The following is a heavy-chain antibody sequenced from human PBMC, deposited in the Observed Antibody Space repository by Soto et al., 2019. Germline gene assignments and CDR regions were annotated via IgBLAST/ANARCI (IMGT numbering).Heavy chain of an antibody. CDR1: GGSFSGYY. CDR2: INHSGST. V-gene: IGHV4-34*01. Sequence: SETLSLTCAVYGGSFSGYYWSWIRQPPGKGLEWIGEINHSGSTNYNPSLKSRVTISVDTSKNQFSLKLSSVTAADTAVYYCARVIVAGRDIVVVVAATPPGHSDYYYYGMDVWGQGTTVTVSS. CDR3: ARVIVAGRDIVVVVAATPPGHSDYYYYGMDV. D-gene: IGHD2-15*01. J-gene: IGHJ6*02.